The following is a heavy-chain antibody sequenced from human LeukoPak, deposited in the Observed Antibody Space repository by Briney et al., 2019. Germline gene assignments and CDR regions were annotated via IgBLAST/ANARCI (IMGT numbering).Heavy chain of an antibody. J-gene: IGHJ6*02. CDR3: ARDLVGATILSRRDYYYYGMDV. Sequence: GGSLRLSCAASGFTFSSYAMSWVRQAPGKGLEWVSVIYSGGSTYYADSVKGRFTISRDNSKNTLYLQMNSLRAEDTAVYYCARDLVGATILSRRDYYYYGMDVWGQGTTVTVSS. D-gene: IGHD1-26*01. CDR1: GFTFSSYA. V-gene: IGHV3-53*01. CDR2: IYSGGST.